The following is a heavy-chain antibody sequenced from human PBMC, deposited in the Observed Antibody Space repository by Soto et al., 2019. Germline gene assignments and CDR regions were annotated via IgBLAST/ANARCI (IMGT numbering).Heavy chain of an antibody. CDR3: AKQMGRSWAGFDP. V-gene: IGHV4-39*01. CDR2: IYYSGST. CDR1: GGSISSSSYY. J-gene: IGHJ5*02. Sequence: QLQLQESGPGLVKPSETLSLTCTVSGGSISSSSYYWGWIRQPPGKGLGWIGSIYYSGSTYYTPSLKSRVTITVHTSKNQFSRKLSSVTAADTAVYYCAKQMGRSWAGFDPWGQGTLVTVSS. D-gene: IGHD6-13*01.